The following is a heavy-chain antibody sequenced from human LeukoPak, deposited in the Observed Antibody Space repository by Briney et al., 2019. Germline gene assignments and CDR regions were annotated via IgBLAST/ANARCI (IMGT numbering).Heavy chain of an antibody. V-gene: IGHV3-11*04. J-gene: IGHJ4*02. CDR1: GFTFSDYY. CDR2: ISSSGNTI. D-gene: IGHD3-22*01. Sequence: SGGSLRLSCAASGFTFSDYYMSWIRQAPGKGLEWVSYISSSGNTIYYADSVKGRFTISRDNAKNSLYLQMNSLRAEDTAVYYCARDFVYYDSSGYSWGQGTLVTVSS. CDR3: ARDFVYYDSSGYS.